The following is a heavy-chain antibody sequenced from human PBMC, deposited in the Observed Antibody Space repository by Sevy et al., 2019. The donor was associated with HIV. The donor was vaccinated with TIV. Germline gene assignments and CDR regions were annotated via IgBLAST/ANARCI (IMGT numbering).Heavy chain of an antibody. J-gene: IGHJ4*02. CDR2: FDPEDDET. D-gene: IGHD3-22*01. Sequence: ASVKVSCKVSGCSVIEFSMHWVRQAPGKGLEWMGTFDPEDDETIYALKIQGRVTMTEDTSTDTAYMELSSLRSEDTAVYYCATTKDYYDSSGYPFDYWGQGTLVTVSS. V-gene: IGHV1-24*01. CDR3: ATTKDYYDSSGYPFDY. CDR1: GCSVIEFS.